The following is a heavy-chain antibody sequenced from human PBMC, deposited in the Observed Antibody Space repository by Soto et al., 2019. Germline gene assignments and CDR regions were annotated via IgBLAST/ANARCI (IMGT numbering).Heavy chain of an antibody. D-gene: IGHD5-12*01. CDR1: GYSFTDYW. J-gene: IGHJ4*02. CDR2: IYPGDSDT. Sequence: GESLKISCAAPGYSFTDYWIAWVRQMPGKGPEWMGLIYPGDSDTRYNPSFQGQVTISADKSITTIYLQWSSLKASDTAMYYCATRYSGSYYFDYWGQGTLVTVSS. V-gene: IGHV5-51*01. CDR3: ATRYSGSYYFDY.